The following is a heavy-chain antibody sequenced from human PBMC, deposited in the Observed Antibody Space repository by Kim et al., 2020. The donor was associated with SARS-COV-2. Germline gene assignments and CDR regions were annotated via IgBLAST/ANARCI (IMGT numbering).Heavy chain of an antibody. CDR2: INPKSGGT. D-gene: IGHD4-17*01. Sequence: ASVKVSCKASGYTFTDNFLHWVRQAPGQGLEYMGRINPKSGGTHYAPKFQGRVAMTRDTSISTAYMELTTLPSDDTAMYSCARGDYLNQDYFGPCGQGTL. CDR3: ARGDYLNQDYFGP. CDR1: GYTFTDNF. V-gene: IGHV1-2*06. J-gene: IGHJ5*02.